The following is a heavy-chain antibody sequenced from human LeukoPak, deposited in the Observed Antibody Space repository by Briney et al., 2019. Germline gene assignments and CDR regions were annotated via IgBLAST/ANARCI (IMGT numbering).Heavy chain of an antibody. CDR2: IYTSGST. CDR3: ARDDIVASGDAFDI. CDR1: GGSISSGSYY. J-gene: IGHJ3*02. Sequence: SETLSLTCTVSGGSISSGSYYWSWIRQPAGKGLEWIGRIYTSGSTNYNPSLKSRVTISVDTSKNQFSLKLSSVTAADTAVYYCARDDIVASGDAFDIWGQGTMVTVSS. V-gene: IGHV4-61*02. D-gene: IGHD5-12*01.